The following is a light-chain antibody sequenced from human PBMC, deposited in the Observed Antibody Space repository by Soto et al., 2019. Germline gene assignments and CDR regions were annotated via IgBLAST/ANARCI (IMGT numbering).Light chain of an antibody. CDR3: QQPYSASPWT. J-gene: IGKJ1*01. CDR2: TTT. V-gene: IGKV1-39*01. Sequence: IQKTQSPSSLPSSVGDSVTLTCRASQSVRSYLNWYQQKPGKAPDLLIYTTTSLQSEVPSRFSGSGSETHFTLTITSLQPEDFAAYFCQQPYSASPWTFGPGTKVDIK. CDR1: QSVRSY.